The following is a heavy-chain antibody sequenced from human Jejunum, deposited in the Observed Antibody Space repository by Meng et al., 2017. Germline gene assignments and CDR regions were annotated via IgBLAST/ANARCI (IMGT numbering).Heavy chain of an antibody. V-gene: IGHV1-18*01. D-gene: IGHD2-15*01. CDR3: TILSHCTGGTCYPYDY. J-gene: IGHJ4*02. CDR2: ISAYNGNT. Sequence: QVQLVQSGAEGKKPGASVKVSCKTSGYTFTSYGISWVRQAPGQGLEWMGWISAYNGNTNYAQKFQGRVTMTTDTSTSTAYMELRSLGSDDTAVYYCTILSHCTGGTCYPYDYWGQGTLVTVSS. CDR1: GYTFTSYG.